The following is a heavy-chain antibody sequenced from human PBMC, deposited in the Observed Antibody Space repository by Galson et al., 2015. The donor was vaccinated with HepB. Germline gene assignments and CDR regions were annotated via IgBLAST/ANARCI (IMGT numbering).Heavy chain of an antibody. V-gene: IGHV3-23*01. J-gene: IGHJ3*01. CDR2: ISASGDNT. D-gene: IGHD3-22*01. CDR1: GYSFSSYA. CDR3: QRYNDSRGSDSFDV. Sequence: SLRLSCAASGYSFSSYAMNWIRQAPGMGLEWVSQISASGDNTHYADSVKGRFTISRDNSKNTLYLQMTSLGVDDTAVYYCQRYNDSRGSDSFDVWGQGTMVTVSS.